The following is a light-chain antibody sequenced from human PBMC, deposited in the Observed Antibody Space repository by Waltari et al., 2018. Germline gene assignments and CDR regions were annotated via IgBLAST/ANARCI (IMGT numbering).Light chain of an antibody. CDR3: QSTNSSGTYVV. CDR2: KDN. CDR1: EFPRQY. V-gene: IGLV3-25*03. J-gene: IGLJ2*01. Sequence: SYELTQPPSVSVSPGQTARIPCSGDEFPRQYGYWYQQKPGQAPVLVIYKDNERPSGIPERFSGSSSGTTVTLTISGVQAEDEADYYCQSTNSSGTYVVFGGGTKLTVL.